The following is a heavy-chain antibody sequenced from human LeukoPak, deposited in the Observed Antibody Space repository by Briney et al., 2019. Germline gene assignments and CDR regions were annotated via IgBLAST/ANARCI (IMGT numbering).Heavy chain of an antibody. J-gene: IGHJ3*02. Sequence: QSGGSLRLSCAASGVTVSSNYISWVRQAPGKGLEWVSVIYSDGRTYYTDSVKGRFTISRDNSKNTLYLQMNSLRAEDTAVYYCARSRAASGSYFGAFDIWGQGTMVTVSS. CDR3: ARSRAASGSYFGAFDI. D-gene: IGHD3-10*01. CDR1: GVTVSSNY. V-gene: IGHV3-53*01. CDR2: IYSDGRT.